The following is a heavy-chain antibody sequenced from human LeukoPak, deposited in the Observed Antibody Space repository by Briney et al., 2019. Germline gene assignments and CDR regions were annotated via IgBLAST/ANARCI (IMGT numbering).Heavy chain of an antibody. V-gene: IGHV3-11*01. D-gene: IGHD2-15*01. CDR1: GFTFSDYY. Sequence: GGSLRLSCAASGFTFSDYYMSWIRQAPGKGLEWVSYISSSGSNIYYADSVKGRFTISRDNAKNSLYLQMNSLRAEDTAVYYCARDRSRYCSGGSCYGSAYYYYGMDVWGQGTTVTVSS. CDR3: ARDRSRYCSGGSCYGSAYYYYGMDV. J-gene: IGHJ6*02. CDR2: ISSSGSNI.